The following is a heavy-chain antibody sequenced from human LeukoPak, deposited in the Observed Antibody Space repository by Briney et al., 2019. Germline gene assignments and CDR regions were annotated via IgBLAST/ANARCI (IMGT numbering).Heavy chain of an antibody. CDR3: ARTTEGGYIGYFYYYYMDV. Sequence: SETLSLTCTVSGYSISSSYYWDWIRPPPGKGLEWIGSIYYGGSTYYNPSLKRRVTISRDRSKNHVSLKVRSVTAADTAVYYCARTTEGGYIGYFYYYYMDVWGKGTTVTISS. CDR1: GYSISSSYY. CDR2: IYYGGST. D-gene: IGHD5-18*01. V-gene: IGHV4-38-2*02. J-gene: IGHJ6*03.